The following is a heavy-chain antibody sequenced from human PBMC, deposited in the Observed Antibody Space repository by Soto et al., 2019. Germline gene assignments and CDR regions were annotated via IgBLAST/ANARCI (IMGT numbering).Heavy chain of an antibody. CDR3: ARAAGVRYPFDP. Sequence: QVQLQESGPGLVKPSETLSLTCTVSGGSIISYYWSWIRQPPGKGLEWIGYIYDSGSTNYNPSLKSRVTISVDTSKNQFSLRLSSVSAADTAMYYCARAAGVRYPFDPWGQGTLVTVSS. CDR2: IYDSGST. V-gene: IGHV4-59*01. J-gene: IGHJ5*02. D-gene: IGHD3-9*01. CDR1: GGSIISYY.